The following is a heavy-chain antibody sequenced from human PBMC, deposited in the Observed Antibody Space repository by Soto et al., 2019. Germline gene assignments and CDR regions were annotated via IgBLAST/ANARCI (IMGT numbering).Heavy chain of an antibody. J-gene: IGHJ6*02. D-gene: IGHD3-22*01. CDR3: ARGGYYDSSGSRNYHYYGMNV. Sequence: QVQLVQSGAEVKKPGASVKVSCKASGYTFTSYGINWVRQAPGQGLEWLGWISPYDGYINCAQILQGRVYMTTDTSTKTAYMELRSLRSDDTAMYYCARGGYYDSSGSRNYHYYGMNVWGQGTTVTVSS. V-gene: IGHV1-18*01. CDR1: GYTFTSYG. CDR2: ISPYDGYI.